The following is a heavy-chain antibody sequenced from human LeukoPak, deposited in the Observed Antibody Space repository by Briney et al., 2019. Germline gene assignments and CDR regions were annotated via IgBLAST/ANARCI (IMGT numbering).Heavy chain of an antibody. CDR1: GGSISSGSYY. Sequence: PSETLSLTCTVSGGSISSGSYYWSWIRQPAGKGLEWIGRIYTSGSTNYNPSLKSRVTISVDKSKNQFSLKLSSVTAADTAVYYCARERSYYDSSGYYNDAFDIWGQGTMVTVSS. CDR3: ARERSYYDSSGYYNDAFDI. J-gene: IGHJ3*02. V-gene: IGHV4-61*02. CDR2: IYTSGST. D-gene: IGHD3-22*01.